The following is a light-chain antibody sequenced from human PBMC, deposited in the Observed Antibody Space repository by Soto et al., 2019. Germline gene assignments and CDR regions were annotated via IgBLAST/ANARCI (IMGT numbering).Light chain of an antibody. V-gene: IGKV3-15*01. CDR3: RPYNNRPLT. Sequence: VMRQSPATLSVSPLEGSTLSCRASQGIGDTLAWYQHKPGQTPRLLIYDTSTRATGVPTRFSGSRSGAEFTLTINSLQSEDFAVYYCRPYNNRPLTFGRGTKVDIK. CDR2: DTS. CDR1: QGIGDT. J-gene: IGKJ4*01.